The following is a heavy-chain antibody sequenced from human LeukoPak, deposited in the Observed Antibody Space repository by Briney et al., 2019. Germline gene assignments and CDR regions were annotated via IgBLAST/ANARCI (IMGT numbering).Heavy chain of an antibody. Sequence: GGSLRLSCAASGFTFSSYWMSWVRQAPGKGLEWVANIKQDGSEKYYVDSVKGRFTISRDNAKNSLYLQMNSLRAEDTAVYYCARVNSVPAAIIHYYYMDVWSKGTTVTVSS. V-gene: IGHV3-7*01. CDR1: GFTFSSYW. CDR3: ARVNSVPAAIIHYYYMDV. D-gene: IGHD2-2*01. CDR2: IKQDGSEK. J-gene: IGHJ6*03.